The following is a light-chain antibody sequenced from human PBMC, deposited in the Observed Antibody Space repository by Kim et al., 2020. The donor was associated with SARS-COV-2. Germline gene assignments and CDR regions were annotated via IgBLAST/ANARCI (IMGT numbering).Light chain of an antibody. V-gene: IGKV3-15*01. CDR1: QSVRNN. CDR3: QQYNNWPPTT. CDR2: LAS. Sequence: SPGERATLSCRASQSVRNNLSWYQQKPGQAPRLLIYLASTRAPGIAARFSGSGSGTDFTLTISSLQSEDFAVYYCQQYNNWPPTTFGPGTRLEIK. J-gene: IGKJ5*01.